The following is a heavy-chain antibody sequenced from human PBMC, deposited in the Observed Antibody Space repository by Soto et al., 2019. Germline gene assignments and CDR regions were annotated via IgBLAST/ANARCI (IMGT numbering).Heavy chain of an antibody. J-gene: IGHJ6*02. CDR2: IWYDGSNK. Sequence: GGSLRLSCAASGFTFSSYGMHWVRQAPGKGLEWVAVIWYDGSNKYYADSVKGRFTISRDSSKNTLYLQMNSLRAEDTAVYYCARDRVVVVAATDYYYYGMDVWSQGTTVTVSS. CDR1: GFTFSSYG. D-gene: IGHD2-15*01. CDR3: ARDRVVVVAATDYYYYGMDV. V-gene: IGHV3-33*01.